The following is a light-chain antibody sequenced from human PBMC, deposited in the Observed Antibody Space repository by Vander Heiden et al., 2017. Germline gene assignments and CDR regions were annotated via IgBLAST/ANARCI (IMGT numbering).Light chain of an antibody. CDR2: TAF. CDR3: QQSYRSPIT. V-gene: IGKV1-39*01. CDR1: QSISTY. J-gene: IGKJ5*01. Sequence: DIQMTQSPSSLSASVGDRVTLTCRASQSISTYLNWYLQKPGKAPKLLIYTAFSLQSGVPSRFSGSGSGTDFTLTINSLQPEDFATYYCQQSYRSPITFGQGTRLEIK.